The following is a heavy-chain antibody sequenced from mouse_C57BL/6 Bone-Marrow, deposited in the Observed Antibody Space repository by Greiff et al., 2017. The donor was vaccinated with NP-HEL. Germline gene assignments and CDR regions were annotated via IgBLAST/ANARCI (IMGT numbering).Heavy chain of an antibody. CDR1: GYTFTSYW. CDR3: ARSSYGNWDY. J-gene: IGHJ2*01. V-gene: IGHV1-64*01. Sequence: QVHVKQPGAELVKPGASVKLSCKASGYTFTSYWMHWVKQRPGQGLEWIGMIHPNSGSTNYNEKFKSKATLTVDKSSSTAYMQLSSLTSEDAAVYYCARSSYGNWDYWGQGTTLTVSS. CDR2: IHPNSGST. D-gene: IGHD2-10*01.